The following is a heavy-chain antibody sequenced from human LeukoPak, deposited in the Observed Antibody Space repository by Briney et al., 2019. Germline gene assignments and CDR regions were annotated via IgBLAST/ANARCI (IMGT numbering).Heavy chain of an antibody. D-gene: IGHD3-10*01. CDR3: ARDPFGELSKFDY. CDR2: IKSDGRST. Sequence: GGSLRLSCAASGFTFSSYWMHWVRQAPGKGLAWVSRIKSDGRSTSYADSVKGRFTISRDNAKNTLYLQMNSLRAEDTAVYYCARDPFGELSKFDYWGQGTLVTVSS. CDR1: GFTFSSYW. V-gene: IGHV3-74*01. J-gene: IGHJ4*02.